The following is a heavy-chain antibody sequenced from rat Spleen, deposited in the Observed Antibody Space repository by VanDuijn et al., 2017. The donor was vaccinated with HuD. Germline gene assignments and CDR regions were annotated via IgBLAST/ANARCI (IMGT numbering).Heavy chain of an antibody. J-gene: IGHJ2*01. Sequence: EVQLKESGPGLVQPSQTLSLTCTVSGFTFSAYWMYWVRQAPGKGLEWVSSISSDGFNTYYPDSVKGRFTISRVNSENTVYLQMNSLRSEDTATYYCAVAGYGYWGQGVMVTVSS. CDR2: ISSDGFNT. CDR3: AVAGYGY. CDR1: GFTFSAYW. D-gene: IGHD4-3*01. V-gene: IGHV5-58*01.